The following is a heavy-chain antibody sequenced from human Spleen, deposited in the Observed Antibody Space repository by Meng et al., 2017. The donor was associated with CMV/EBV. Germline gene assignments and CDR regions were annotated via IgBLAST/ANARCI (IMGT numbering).Heavy chain of an antibody. CDR1: CGSMGGGTCP. Sequence: FSCGSMGGGTCPCAWIRQPPGKGLEWVGSIYYNGNTFYHPSLKSRVTISGDTSRNQFSLKVNSLTAADTAVYYCALTTVNWFDPWGHGTLVTVSS. V-gene: IGHV4-39*07. CDR2: IYYNGNT. J-gene: IGHJ5*02. D-gene: IGHD1/OR15-1a*01. CDR3: ALTTVNWFDP.